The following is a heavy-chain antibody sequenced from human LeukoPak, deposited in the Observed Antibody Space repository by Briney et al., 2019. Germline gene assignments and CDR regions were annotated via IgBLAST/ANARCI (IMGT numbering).Heavy chain of an antibody. V-gene: IGHV4-4*07. J-gene: IGHJ4*02. CDR3: ARGLVRGVIISRAPLDY. Sequence: SETLSLTCTVSGGSISSYYWSWIRQPAGKGLEWIGRIYTSGSTNYNPSLKSRVTMSVDTSKNQFSLKLSSVTAADTAVYYCARGLVRGVIISRAPLDYWGQGTLVTVSS. D-gene: IGHD3-10*01. CDR2: IYTSGST. CDR1: GGSISSYY.